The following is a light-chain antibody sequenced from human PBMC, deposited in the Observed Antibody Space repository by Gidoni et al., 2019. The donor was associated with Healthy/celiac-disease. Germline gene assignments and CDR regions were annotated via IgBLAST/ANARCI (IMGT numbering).Light chain of an antibody. CDR1: QSVSSN. CDR3: QQYNNWPQWT. Sequence: EIVMTQSPAPLSVSPGERATLSCTASQSVSSNLAWYQHKPGQAPRLLIYGASTRATGIPARFSGSGSGTEFTLTISSLQSEDFAVYYCQQYNNWPQWTFGQGTKVEIK. J-gene: IGKJ1*01. V-gene: IGKV3-15*01. CDR2: GAS.